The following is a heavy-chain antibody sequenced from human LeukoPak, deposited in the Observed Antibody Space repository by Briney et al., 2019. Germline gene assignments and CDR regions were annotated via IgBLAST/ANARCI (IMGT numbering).Heavy chain of an antibody. V-gene: IGHV3-48*01. CDR3: ARGGIQLWSRGIDY. J-gene: IGHJ4*02. CDR1: GLTFSSYS. D-gene: IGHD5-18*01. CDR2: ISSSSSTI. Sequence: GGSLRLSCAASGLTFSSYSMNWVRQAPGKGLKWVSYISSSSSTIYYADSVKGRFTISRDNAKNSLYLQMNSLRAEDTAVYYCARGGIQLWSRGIDYWGQGTLVTVSS.